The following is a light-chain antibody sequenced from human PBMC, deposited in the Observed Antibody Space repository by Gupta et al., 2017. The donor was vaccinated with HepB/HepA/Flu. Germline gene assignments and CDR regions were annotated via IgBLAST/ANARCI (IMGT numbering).Light chain of an antibody. CDR2: EVT. CDR3: SSYAGSDLYVV. V-gene: IGLV2-8*01. CDR1: SSDVGGYKY. J-gene: IGLJ2*01. Sequence: QSALTQPPSASGSPGQSVTISCTGTSSDVGGYKYVSWSQQHPGQAPKLIIYEVTKQPSGVPDRFSCSKSGNTASLTVSGLQTEDEADYYCSSYAGSDLYVVFGGGTKLTVL.